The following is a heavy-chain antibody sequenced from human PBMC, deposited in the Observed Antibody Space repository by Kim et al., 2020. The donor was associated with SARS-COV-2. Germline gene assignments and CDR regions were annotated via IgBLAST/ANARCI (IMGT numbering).Heavy chain of an antibody. D-gene: IGHD3-22*01. CDR1: GFTFDDYA. V-gene: IGHV3-9*01. CDR3: AKDYDSSGYLEEGGFDY. Sequence: GGSLRLSCAASGFTFDDYAMHWVRQAPGKGLEWVSGISWNSGSIGYADSVKGRFTISRDNAKNSLYLQMNSLRAEDTALYYCAKDYDSSGYLEEGGFDYWGQGTLVTVSS. J-gene: IGHJ4*02. CDR2: ISWNSGSI.